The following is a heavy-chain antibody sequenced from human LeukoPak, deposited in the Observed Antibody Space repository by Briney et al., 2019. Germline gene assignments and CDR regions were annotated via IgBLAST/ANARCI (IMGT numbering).Heavy chain of an antibody. Sequence: QPGRSLRLSCAASGFTFSSYGMHWVRQAPGKGLEWVAVISYDGSNKYYADSVKGRFTISRDNSKNTLYLQMSSLRAEDTAVYYCAKDLRAVDTAMVDYWGQGTLVSVSS. J-gene: IGHJ4*02. CDR1: GFTFSSYG. V-gene: IGHV3-30*18. D-gene: IGHD5-18*01. CDR3: AKDLRAVDTAMVDY. CDR2: ISYDGSNK.